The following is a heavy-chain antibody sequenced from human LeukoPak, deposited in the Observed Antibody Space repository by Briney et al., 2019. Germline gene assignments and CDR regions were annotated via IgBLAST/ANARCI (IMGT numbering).Heavy chain of an antibody. CDR1: GYTFTMYY. CDR2: INPSDGAT. Sequence: ASVKVSCKASGYTFTMYYIHWVRQAPGQGLEWMGMINPSDGATTYAQRFQGRVTMTRDMSTTTVYMDLRSLRSEDTAVYFWAREQRGGLSGKLGGLFATYHTYYYMDVWGRGTTVTVSS. CDR3: AREQRGGLSGKLGGLFATYHTYYYMDV. D-gene: IGHD3-16*01. V-gene: IGHV1-46*01. J-gene: IGHJ6*03.